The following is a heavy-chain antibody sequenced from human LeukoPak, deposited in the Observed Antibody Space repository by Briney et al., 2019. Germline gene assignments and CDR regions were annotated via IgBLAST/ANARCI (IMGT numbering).Heavy chain of an antibody. V-gene: IGHV1-69*10. CDR1: VVTFTSYG. J-gene: IGHJ4*02. Sequence: SVKVSCKASVVTFTSYGISWVRQAPGHGLEWGGGVIPIIGIANYAQKFQGRVTITADKSTSTAYMELSSLRSEDTAVYYCARDYYYDFWRPNRYVDYWGQGTLVTVSS. CDR3: ARDYYYDFWRPNRYVDY. D-gene: IGHD3-3*01. CDR2: VIPIIGIA.